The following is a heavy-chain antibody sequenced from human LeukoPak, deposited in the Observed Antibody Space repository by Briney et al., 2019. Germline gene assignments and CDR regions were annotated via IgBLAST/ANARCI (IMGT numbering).Heavy chain of an antibody. J-gene: IGHJ4*02. CDR1: WGSLRGDF. V-gene: IGHV4-59*01. D-gene: IGHD2-15*01. Sequence: SGTLSPTLVVSWGSLRGDFWGWVREPPRGGLGGVWYVYYSGSTNYNPSFKSRITISVDTSRNQFSLQLSSVTATDTAVYYCARIHRYCSGGACYVLDNWGQRTLVAVSS. CDR3: ARIHRYCSGGACYVLDN. CDR2: VYYSGST.